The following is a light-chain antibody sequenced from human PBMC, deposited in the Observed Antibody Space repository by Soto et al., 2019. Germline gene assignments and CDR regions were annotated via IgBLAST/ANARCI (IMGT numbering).Light chain of an antibody. Sequence: QSALTQPPSASGSPGQSVTISCTGTSSDVGAYDYVSWYQQHPGKAPKLMIYEINKRPSGAPDRFSGSKSGNTASLTVSGLQAEDEADYYCSSFAGSNNFPDVFGTGTKLTVL. J-gene: IGLJ1*01. CDR1: SSDVGAYDY. CDR3: SSFAGSNNFPDV. V-gene: IGLV2-8*01. CDR2: EIN.